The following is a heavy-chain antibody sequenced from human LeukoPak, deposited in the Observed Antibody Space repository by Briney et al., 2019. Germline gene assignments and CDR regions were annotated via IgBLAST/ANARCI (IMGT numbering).Heavy chain of an antibody. D-gene: IGHD6-19*01. CDR3: AGSGWYGFFDY. CDR1: GFTFNNYG. CDR2: IQYDTISK. V-gene: IGHV3-30*02. Sequence: GGSLRLSCAASGFTFNNYGMHWVRQAPGKGLEWVAFIQYDTISKYYADSVKGRFTISRDNAKNSLYLQMNSLRAEDTAVYYCAGSGWYGFFDYWGQGTLVTVSS. J-gene: IGHJ4*02.